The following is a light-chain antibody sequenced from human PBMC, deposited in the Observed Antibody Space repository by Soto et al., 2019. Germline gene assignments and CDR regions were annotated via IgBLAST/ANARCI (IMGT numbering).Light chain of an antibody. J-gene: IGKJ1*01. Sequence: QVTQFPSSVSAPVGDTVTITCRASQSISSYLNWYQQKPGKAPKLLIYAASSLQSGVPSRFSGSGSGTDFTLTISSLQPEDFATYYCQQSYSTPKTFGQGTKVE. V-gene: IGKV1-39*01. CDR2: AAS. CDR3: QQSYSTPKT. CDR1: QSISSY.